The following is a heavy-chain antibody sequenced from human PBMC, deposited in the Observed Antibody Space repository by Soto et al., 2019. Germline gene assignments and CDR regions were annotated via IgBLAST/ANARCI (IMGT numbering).Heavy chain of an antibody. V-gene: IGHV1-69*12. CDR2: IIPIFGTA. J-gene: IGHJ5*02. D-gene: IGHD3-22*01. CDR3: ARDRGPSSGYYPYWFDP. CDR1: GGTFSSYA. Sequence: QVQLVQSGAEVKKPGSSVKVSCKASGGTFSSYAITWVRQAPGQGLEWMGGIIPIFGTANYAQKFQARVTCTAEESTSTAYMALSSLRSEDTAVYYCARDRGPSSGYYPYWFDPWGQGTLVTVSS.